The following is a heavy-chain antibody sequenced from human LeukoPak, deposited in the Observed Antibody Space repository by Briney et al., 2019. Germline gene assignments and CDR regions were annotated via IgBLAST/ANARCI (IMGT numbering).Heavy chain of an antibody. Sequence: PSETLSLTCTVSGGSISSGGYYWSWIRQHPGKGLEWIGYIYYSGSTYYNPSLKSRVTISVDTSKNQFSLKLSSVTAADTAVYYCAGSTYYYDSSGYPEDYWGQGTLVTVSS. V-gene: IGHV4-31*03. CDR3: AGSTYYYDSSGYPEDY. D-gene: IGHD3-22*01. CDR1: GGSISSGGYY. CDR2: IYYSGST. J-gene: IGHJ4*02.